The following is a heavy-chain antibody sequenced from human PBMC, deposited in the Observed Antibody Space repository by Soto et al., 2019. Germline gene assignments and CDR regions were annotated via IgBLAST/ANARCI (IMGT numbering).Heavy chain of an antibody. Sequence: SETLSLTCPVSGGSISSSCYYWGWIRQPPGKGLEWIGSIYYSGGTYYNPSLKSRVTISVDTSKNQFSLKLSSVTAADTAVYYCARQGFFIAVAGFDYWGQGTLVTVS. V-gene: IGHV4-39*01. CDR1: GGSISSSCYY. CDR3: ARQGFFIAVAGFDY. J-gene: IGHJ4*02. CDR2: IYYSGGT. D-gene: IGHD6-19*01.